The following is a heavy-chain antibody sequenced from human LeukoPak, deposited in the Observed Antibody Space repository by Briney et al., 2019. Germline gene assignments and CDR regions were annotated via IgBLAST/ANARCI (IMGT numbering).Heavy chain of an antibody. J-gene: IGHJ4*02. V-gene: IGHV3-53*01. CDR3: ARESRPGLGDY. CDR1: GFTFSSYA. CDR2: IYSGGST. Sequence: GGSLRLSCAASGFTFSSYAMSWVRQAPGKGLEWVSVIYSGGSTYYAGSVKGRFTISRDNSKNTLYLQMNSLRAEDTAVYYCARESRPGLGDYWGQGTLVTVSS. D-gene: IGHD3-16*01.